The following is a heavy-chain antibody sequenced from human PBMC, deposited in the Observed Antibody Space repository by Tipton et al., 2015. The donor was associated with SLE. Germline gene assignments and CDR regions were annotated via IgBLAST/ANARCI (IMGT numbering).Heavy chain of an antibody. CDR2: IYHSGST. CDR1: GGSISSGGYS. Sequence: LRLSCAVSGGSISSGGYSWSWIRQPPGKGLEWIGYIYHSGSTYYNPSLKSRVTISVDKSKNQFSLKLSSVTAADTAVYYCARSQWELPDAFDIWGQGTMVTVSS. CDR3: ARSQWELPDAFDI. D-gene: IGHD1-26*01. V-gene: IGHV4-30-2*01. J-gene: IGHJ3*02.